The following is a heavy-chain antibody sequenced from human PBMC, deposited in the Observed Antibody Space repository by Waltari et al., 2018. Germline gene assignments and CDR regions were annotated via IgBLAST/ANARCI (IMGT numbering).Heavy chain of an antibody. CDR1: GYPFHDAW. Sequence: QLVQSGGGLVRPGASLRRSCVGSGYPFHDAWMSWVRQAPAKGLEWVGRIKREVDGGTAEYIESVKDRFTISRDDSKNTLYLQMNSLKSEDSAVYFCVRESYGNDIWGQGTLVTVSS. V-gene: IGHV3-15*01. D-gene: IGHD4-17*01. J-gene: IGHJ4*02. CDR2: IKREVDGGTA. CDR3: VRESYGNDI.